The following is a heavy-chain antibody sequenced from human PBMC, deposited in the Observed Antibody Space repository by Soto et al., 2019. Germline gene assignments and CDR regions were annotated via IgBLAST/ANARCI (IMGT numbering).Heavy chain of an antibody. CDR3: AKDQYYDILTGYYILHYYYGMDV. D-gene: IGHD3-9*01. V-gene: IGHV3-23*01. CDR1: GFTFSSYA. CDR2: ISGSGGST. Sequence: EVQLLESGGGLVQPGGSLRLSCAASGFTFSSYAMSWVRQAPGKGLEWVSAISGSGGSTYYADSVKGRFTISRDNSKNTLYLQMNRLRAEDTAVYYCAKDQYYDILTGYYILHYYYGMDVWGQGTTVTVSS. J-gene: IGHJ6*02.